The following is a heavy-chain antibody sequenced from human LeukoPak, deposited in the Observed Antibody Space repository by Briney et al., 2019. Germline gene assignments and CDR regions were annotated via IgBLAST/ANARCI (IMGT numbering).Heavy chain of an antibody. CDR3: ASRSRVDY. J-gene: IGHJ4*02. CDR2: ISYDGSNK. V-gene: IGHV3-30*03. CDR1: GFTFSSYG. Sequence: GRSLRLSCAASGFTFSSYGMHWVRQAPGKGLEWVAVISYDGSNKYYADSVKGRFTISRDNSKNTLYLQMNSLRAEDTAVYYCASRSRVDYWGQGTLVTVSS.